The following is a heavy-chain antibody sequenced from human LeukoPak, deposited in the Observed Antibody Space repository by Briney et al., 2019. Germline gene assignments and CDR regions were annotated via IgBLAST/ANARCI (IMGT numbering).Heavy chain of an antibody. CDR3: VRDGYSGYDRPY. CDR1: GLTFTTYA. Sequence: GGSLRLSCAASGLTFTTYAMTWVRQAPGKGLEWVAVIGSGGVDTYYADSVQGRFIISRDNSKNTVSLQMNSLRGEDTAVYYCVRDGYSGYDRPYWGQGTQVTVSS. J-gene: IGHJ4*02. CDR2: IGSGGVDT. V-gene: IGHV3-23*01. D-gene: IGHD5-12*01.